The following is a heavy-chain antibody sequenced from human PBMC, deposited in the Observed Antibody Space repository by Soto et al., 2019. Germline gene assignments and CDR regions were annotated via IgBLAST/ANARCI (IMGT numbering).Heavy chain of an antibody. Sequence: EVQVVQSGGGLVQPGGSLSLTCEFSGFTFSSYDMNWLRQAPGKGLECISYIGRSVTTMSYADSVRGRFTVSRDNAKNAMYLQMTRLRGEDTAVYYCASGQYESLGYWGQGTLVTVSS. J-gene: IGHJ4*02. V-gene: IGHV3-48*03. CDR3: ASGQYESLGY. D-gene: IGHD3-22*01. CDR1: GFTFSSYD. CDR2: IGRSVTTM.